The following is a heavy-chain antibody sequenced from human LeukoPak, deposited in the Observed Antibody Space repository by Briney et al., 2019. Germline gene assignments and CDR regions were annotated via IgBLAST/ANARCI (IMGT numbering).Heavy chain of an antibody. CDR2: IYYSGST. V-gene: IGHV4-59*01. Sequence: SETLPLTCTVSGGSISSYYWSWIRQPPGKGLEWMGYIYYSGSTNYNPSLKSRVTISVDTSNNQFSLQLSSVTAADTAVYYCAREPAPVDCGGDCPESPAGHPTAGAFDIWGQGTRVTVSS. CDR3: AREPAPVDCGGDCPESPAGHPTAGAFDI. D-gene: IGHD2-21*02. J-gene: IGHJ3*02. CDR1: GGSISSYY.